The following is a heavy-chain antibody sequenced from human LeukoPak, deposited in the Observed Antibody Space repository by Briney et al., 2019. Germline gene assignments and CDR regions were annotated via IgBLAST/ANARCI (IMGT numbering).Heavy chain of an antibody. V-gene: IGHV5-51*01. Sequence: GESLKISCKASGYSFSSQYLAWVRQMPGKGLEWMAFLYPGDSNPRYSPSFQGQVTISADRSINTAYLQWSSLKASDTAMYYCARHSDCSDGSCNDSDAFDLWGQGTMVTVSS. CDR2: LYPGDSNP. CDR1: GYSFSSQY. CDR3: ARHSDCSDGSCNDSDAFDL. D-gene: IGHD2-15*01. J-gene: IGHJ3*01.